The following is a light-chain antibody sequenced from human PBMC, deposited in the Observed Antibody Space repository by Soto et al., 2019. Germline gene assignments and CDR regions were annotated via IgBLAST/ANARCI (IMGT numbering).Light chain of an antibody. J-gene: IGLJ1*01. CDR1: NNVFGCYNY. Sequence: QSVLTQARSVSGSPGQSVTISCTGTNNVFGCYNYVSWYQQHPGKAPKLVIYDVSKRPSGVLDRFSGSKSGNTASLTISGLQAEDEADYYCCSYAGSYTRVFGTGTKVTVL. CDR2: DVS. CDR3: CSYAGSYTRV. V-gene: IGLV2-11*01.